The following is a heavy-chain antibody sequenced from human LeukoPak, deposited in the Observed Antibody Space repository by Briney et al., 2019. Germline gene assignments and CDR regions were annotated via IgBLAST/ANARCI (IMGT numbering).Heavy chain of an antibody. V-gene: IGHV3-33*08. CDR2: IWYDGSNK. Sequence: GGSLRLSCAASGFTFSDYAMNWVRQAPGKGLEWVAVIWYDGSNKYYADSVKGRFTISRDNSKNTLYLQMNSLRAEDTAVYYCARDGVANYFDYWGQGTLVTVSS. CDR1: GFTFSDYA. J-gene: IGHJ4*02. D-gene: IGHD3-10*01. CDR3: ARDGVANYFDY.